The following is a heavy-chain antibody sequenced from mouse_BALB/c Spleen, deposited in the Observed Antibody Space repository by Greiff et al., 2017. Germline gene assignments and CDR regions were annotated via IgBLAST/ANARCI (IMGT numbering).Heavy chain of an antibody. CDR3: TRQGLRGAWFAY. Sequence: EVQGVESGGDLVKPGGSLKLSCAASGFTFSSYGMSWVRQTPDKRLEWVATISSGGSYTYYPDSVKGRFTISRDNAKNTLYLQMSSLKSEDTAMYYCTRQGLRGAWFAYWGQGTLVTVSA. CDR2: ISSGGSYT. D-gene: IGHD1-1*01. J-gene: IGHJ3*01. CDR1: GFTFSSYG. V-gene: IGHV5-6*01.